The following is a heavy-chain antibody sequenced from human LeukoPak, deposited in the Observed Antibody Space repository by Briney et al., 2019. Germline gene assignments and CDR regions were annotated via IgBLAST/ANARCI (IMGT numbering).Heavy chain of an antibody. CDR3: ARDQGEIAAAGTRPTHGPPMYYYYYMDV. Sequence: GASVKVSCKASGGTFSSYAISWVRQAPGQGLEWMGGIIPIFGTASYAQKFQGRVTITTDESTSTAYMELSSLRSEDTAVYYCARDQGEIAAAGTRPTHGPPMYYYYYMDVWGKGTTVTVSS. CDR2: IIPIFGTA. CDR1: GGTFSSYA. D-gene: IGHD6-13*01. V-gene: IGHV1-69*05. J-gene: IGHJ6*03.